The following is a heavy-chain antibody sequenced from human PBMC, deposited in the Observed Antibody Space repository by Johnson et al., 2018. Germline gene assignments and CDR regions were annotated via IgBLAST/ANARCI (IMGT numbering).Heavy chain of an antibody. CDR2: ISYDGNDK. CDR1: RFTSTYG. Sequence: QLVQSGGGVVQPGRSLRLSCAASRFTSTYGMHWVRQAPGKGLELVATISYDGNDKYYADSVKGRFTISRDTSKNTLYLQMNSLKTEDTAVYYCAKFDIWGQGTMVTVSS. CDR3: AKFDI. J-gene: IGHJ3*02. V-gene: IGHV3-30*18.